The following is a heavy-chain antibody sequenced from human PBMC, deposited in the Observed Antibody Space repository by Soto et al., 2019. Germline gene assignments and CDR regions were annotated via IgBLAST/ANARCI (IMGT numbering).Heavy chain of an antibody. J-gene: IGHJ4*02. D-gene: IGHD6-13*01. Sequence: EVQLLESGGGLVQPGGSLRLSCAASGFTFSSYAMNWVRQAPGKGLEWVSVISGSGDRTYYADSVKGRFTISRDNSKNTLYLQMNSLRAEDTALYYCARRSSSWYFDYWGQGTLVTVSS. V-gene: IGHV3-23*01. CDR3: ARRSSSWYFDY. CDR2: ISGSGDRT. CDR1: GFTFSSYA.